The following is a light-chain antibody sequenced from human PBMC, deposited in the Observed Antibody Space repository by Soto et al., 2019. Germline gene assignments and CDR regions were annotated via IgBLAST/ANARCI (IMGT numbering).Light chain of an antibody. CDR1: CSDIGGYDS. J-gene: IGLJ1*01. Sequence: QSALTQPPSASGSHGQSVAISCTGTCSDIGGYDSVSWYQQYPGEVPRLLISDVSERPSGVPDRFSGSKSGNTASLTISGLQAEDEADYYCASYAGTSKVFGTGTKVTVL. CDR2: DVS. V-gene: IGLV2-8*01. CDR3: ASYAGTSKV.